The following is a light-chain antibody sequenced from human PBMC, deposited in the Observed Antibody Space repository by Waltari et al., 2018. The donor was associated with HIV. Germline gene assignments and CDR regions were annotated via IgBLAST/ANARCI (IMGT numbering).Light chain of an antibody. V-gene: IGLV3-10*01. CDR1: ALAQNY. J-gene: IGLJ3*02. Sequence: SYELTQPPSVSVSPGQTARITCSGDALAQNYAYWYQQQSGQAPVLVIYEDSKRPSGIPERFSGSSSGTVATLTISGAQVEDEADYYCYSTDSSGNHPWVFGGGTKLTVL. CDR2: EDS. CDR3: YSTDSSGNHPWV.